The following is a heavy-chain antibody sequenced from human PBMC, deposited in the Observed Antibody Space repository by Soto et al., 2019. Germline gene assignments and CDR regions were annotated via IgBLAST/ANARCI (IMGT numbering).Heavy chain of an antibody. D-gene: IGHD6-13*01. CDR3: AKVTKRAAAGRYEYYKYGMDV. CDR1: GFNFNSYT. CDR2: ISSSGYI. V-gene: IGHV3-21*04. Sequence: SLILSCAASGFNFNSYTINWVRQAPGKRLEWLSSISSSGYIFSTDSVRGRFTISRDNAKNSVYLQMNGLRAEDTAVYYCAKVTKRAAAGRYEYYKYGMDVWGQGTTVTVSS. J-gene: IGHJ6*02.